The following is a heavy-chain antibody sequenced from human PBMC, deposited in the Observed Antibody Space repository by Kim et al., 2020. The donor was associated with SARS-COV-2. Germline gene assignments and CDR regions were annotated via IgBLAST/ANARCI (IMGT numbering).Heavy chain of an antibody. J-gene: IGHJ4*02. V-gene: IGHV4-59*12. D-gene: IGHD3-16*02. CDR3: ARGEGIECHFSFFDS. CDR1: GASINNYY. Sequence: SETLSLTCSVAGASINNYYWSWIRQPPGKGLEWLGYIYSTGSTSYNPSLKSRVTMSVDTSKNMFSLKLTSLTAADTAVYYCARGEGIECHFSFFDSCGQG. CDR2: IYSTGST.